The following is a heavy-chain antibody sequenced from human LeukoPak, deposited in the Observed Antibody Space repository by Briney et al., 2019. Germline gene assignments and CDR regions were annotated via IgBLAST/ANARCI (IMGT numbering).Heavy chain of an antibody. CDR3: AKDMGFGEYADN. CDR2: IRYDGSHK. D-gene: IGHD3-10*01. V-gene: IGHV3-30*02. CDR1: GFTFSSYG. J-gene: IGHJ4*02. Sequence: GGSLRLSCAASGFTFSSYGIHWVRQAPGKGLEWVAFIRYDGSHKYYADFVKGRFTISRDNAKNTLYLHMSNLGIEDTAMYYCAKDMGFGEYADNWGQGTLVTVSS.